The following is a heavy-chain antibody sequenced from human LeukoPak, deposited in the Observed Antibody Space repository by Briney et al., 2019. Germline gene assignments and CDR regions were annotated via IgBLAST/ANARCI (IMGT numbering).Heavy chain of an antibody. J-gene: IGHJ4*02. CDR2: MNPNSGNT. CDR1: GYTFTSYD. D-gene: IGHD1-26*01. Sequence: GASVKLSCKASGYTFTSYDINWVRQATGQGLEWMGWMNPNSGNTGYAQKFQGRVTMTRDMSTSTVYMELSSLRSEDTAVYYCARPVKPGGSSSFDYWGQGTLVTVSS. CDR3: ARPVKPGGSSSFDY. V-gene: IGHV1-8*01.